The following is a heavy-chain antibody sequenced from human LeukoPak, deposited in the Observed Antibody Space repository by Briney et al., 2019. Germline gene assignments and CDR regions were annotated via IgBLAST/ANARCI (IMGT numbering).Heavy chain of an antibody. J-gene: IGHJ4*02. D-gene: IGHD2-2*01. CDR2: ISPNSGDT. V-gene: IGHV1-2*02. CDR3: ARDYPHQRFDI. CDR1: GYGFASLW. Sequence: ASVKVSCKASGYGFASLWVHWVRQAPGQGLEWVGYISPNSGDTGLAQKFQGRVTLTRDRSISTVYMEFNGLTSDDTAVYFCARDYPHQRFDIWGQGTLVTVSS.